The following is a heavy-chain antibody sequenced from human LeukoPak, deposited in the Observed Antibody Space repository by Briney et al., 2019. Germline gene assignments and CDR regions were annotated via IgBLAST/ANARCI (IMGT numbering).Heavy chain of an antibody. CDR1: GFTFSSYD. CDR3: AKKMTITGWLYYFDY. V-gene: IGHV3-30*18. D-gene: IGHD5-24*01. Sequence: GRSLRLSCAASGFTFSSYDIHWVRQAPGKGLGWVALISSDRGNTYFAHSVKGRFTISTDNSKNTLYLQMNSLRAEDTAVYYCAKKMTITGWLYYFDYWGQGTLVTVSS. J-gene: IGHJ4*02. CDR2: ISSDRGNT.